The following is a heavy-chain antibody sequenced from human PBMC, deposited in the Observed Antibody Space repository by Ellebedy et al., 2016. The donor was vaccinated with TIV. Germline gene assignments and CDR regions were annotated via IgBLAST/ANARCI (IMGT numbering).Heavy chain of an antibody. V-gene: IGHV3-7*04. Sequence: GESLKISCAASGFPFRDYLMSWVRQAPGKGLEWVANINQDGSETYYVDSVGGRFTISRDNGKDSLYLQMNSLRAEDTSTYYCARAGSIGTVDYWGQGTLVTVSS. CDR1: GFPFRDYL. CDR2: INQDGSET. D-gene: IGHD1-26*01. CDR3: ARAGSIGTVDY. J-gene: IGHJ4*02.